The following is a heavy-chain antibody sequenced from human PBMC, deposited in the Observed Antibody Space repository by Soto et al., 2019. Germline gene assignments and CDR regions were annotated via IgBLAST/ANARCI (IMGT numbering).Heavy chain of an antibody. V-gene: IGHV3-23*01. Sequence: EVQLLESGGGLVQPGGSLSLSCAASGFTFSSYAMSWVRQAPGKGLEWVSAISGSGGGTYYADSVKGRFTISRDNSKNPLYVQMNSLRAEHTAVYYCERATVAGYYFSYGGHGSLVTVSS. D-gene: IGHD4-17*01. CDR1: GFTFSSYA. CDR2: ISGSGGGT. CDR3: ERATVAGYYFSY. J-gene: IGHJ4*01.